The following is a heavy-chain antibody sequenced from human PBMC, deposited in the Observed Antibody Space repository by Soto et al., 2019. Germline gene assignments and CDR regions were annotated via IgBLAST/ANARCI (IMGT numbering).Heavy chain of an antibody. J-gene: IGHJ4*02. CDR2: FYPGDSTS. D-gene: IGHD1-20*01. V-gene: IGHV5-51*01. CDR3: TRLVLTGPYYFDY. CDR1: GYSFISYW. Sequence: PGESLKISCKTSGYSFISYWVAWVRQKPGKGLEWMGTFYPGDSTSTYSPSFQGQVTISVDKSISTAYLQWSSLKASDTAMYYCTRLVLTGPYYFDYWGQGTLVTVS.